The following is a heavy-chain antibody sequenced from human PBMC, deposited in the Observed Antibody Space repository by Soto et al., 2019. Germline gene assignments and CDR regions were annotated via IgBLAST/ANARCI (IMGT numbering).Heavy chain of an antibody. CDR2: INSDGSST. V-gene: IGHV3-74*01. J-gene: IGHJ5*02. Sequence: PPGGSLRLSCAASGFTFSSYWMHWVRQAPGKGRVWVSRINSDGSSTSYADSVKGRFTISRDNAKNTLYLQMNSLRAEDTAVYYCARQTLIVVVPAAPSWPWGQGTLVTVSS. CDR3: ARQTLIVVVPAAPSWP. CDR1: GFTFSSYW. D-gene: IGHD2-2*01.